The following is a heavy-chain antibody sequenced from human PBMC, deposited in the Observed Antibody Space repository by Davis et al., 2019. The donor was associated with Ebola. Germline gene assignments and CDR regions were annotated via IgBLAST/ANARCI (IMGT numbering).Heavy chain of an antibody. J-gene: IGHJ4*02. D-gene: IGHD6-19*01. V-gene: IGHV1-18*04. CDR2: ISAYNGNT. CDR3: ARGVSSGWYPYYFDY. Sequence: ASVKVSCKASGYTFTGYYMHWVRQAPGQGLEWMGWISAYNGNTNYAQKLQGRVTMTTDTSTSTAYMELRSLRSDDTAVYYCARGVSSGWYPYYFDYWGQGTLVTVSS. CDR1: GYTFTGYY.